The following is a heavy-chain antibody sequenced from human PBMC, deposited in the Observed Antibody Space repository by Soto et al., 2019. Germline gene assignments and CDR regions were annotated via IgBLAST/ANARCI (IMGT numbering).Heavy chain of an antibody. CDR2: IWNDGSNK. D-gene: IGHD6-13*01. V-gene: IGHV3-33*08. CDR3: ARDHNSSSWSFDAFDI. J-gene: IGHJ3*02. CDR1: GFTFSSYS. Sequence: GGSLRLSCAASGFTFSSYSMNWVRQAPGKGLEWVAVIWNDGSNKYYADSVKGRFTISRDNSKNTLYLQMNSLRAEDTAVYYCARDHNSSSWSFDAFDIWGQGTMVTVSS.